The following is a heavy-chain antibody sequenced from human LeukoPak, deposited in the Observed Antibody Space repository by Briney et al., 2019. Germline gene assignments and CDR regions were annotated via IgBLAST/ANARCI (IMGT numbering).Heavy chain of an antibody. Sequence: GGSLRLSCAASGFTFSSYALSWVRQAPGKGLEWVSAISSSGGSTYYADSVKGRFTISRDTSKNTLYLQMNSLRAEDTAVYYCAKVLYRALLYFDYWGQGTLVTVSS. V-gene: IGHV3-23*01. CDR3: AKVLYRALLYFDY. D-gene: IGHD1-14*01. CDR2: ISSSGGST. J-gene: IGHJ4*02. CDR1: GFTFSSYA.